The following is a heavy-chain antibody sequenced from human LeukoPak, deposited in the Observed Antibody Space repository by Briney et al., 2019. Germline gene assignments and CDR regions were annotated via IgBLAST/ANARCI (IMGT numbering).Heavy chain of an antibody. CDR3: ARDMGYCTNGVCYTRPGDY. J-gene: IGHJ4*02. Sequence: GGSLRLSCAASGFTFSSYSMNWVRQAPGKGLEWVSYISSSSSTIYYADSVKGRFTISRDNAKNSLYLQMNSLRAEDTAVYYCARDMGYCTNGVCYTRPGDYWGQGTLVTVSS. V-gene: IGHV3-48*04. CDR1: GFTFSSYS. CDR2: ISSSSSTI. D-gene: IGHD2-8*01.